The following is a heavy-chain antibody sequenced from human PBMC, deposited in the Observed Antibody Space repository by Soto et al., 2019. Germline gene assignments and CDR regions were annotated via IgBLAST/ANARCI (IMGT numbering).Heavy chain of an antibody. CDR1: GYTFTSYG. V-gene: IGHV1-18*01. CDR2: ISAYNGNT. D-gene: IGHD2-21*01. CDR3: ARDFVVATPSMDV. Sequence: APVEASSKDSGYTFTSYGMSWVQQAPGQGLEWMGWISAYNGNTNYAQKLQGRVTMTTDTSTSTAYMELRSLRSDDTAVYYCARDFVVATPSMDVWGKGTTVTVSS. J-gene: IGHJ6*03.